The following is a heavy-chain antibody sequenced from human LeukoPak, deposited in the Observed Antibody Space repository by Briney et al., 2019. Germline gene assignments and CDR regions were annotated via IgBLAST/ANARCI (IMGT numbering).Heavy chain of an antibody. CDR2: ISSSGSTI. V-gene: IGHV3-11*04. CDR1: GFTFSDYY. J-gene: IGHJ4*02. Sequence: GGSQRLSCAASGFTFSDYYMSWIRQDPGKGLEWVSYISSSGSTIYYADSVKGRFTISRDNAKNSLYLQMNSLRAEDTAVYYCARDRLPNYSSGYYYVYWGQGTLVTVSS. D-gene: IGHD3-22*01. CDR3: ARDRLPNYSSGYYYVY.